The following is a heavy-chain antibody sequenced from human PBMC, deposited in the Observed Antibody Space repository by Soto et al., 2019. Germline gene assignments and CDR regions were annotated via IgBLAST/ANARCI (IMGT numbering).Heavy chain of an antibody. V-gene: IGHV1-58*01. CDR3: AAETYDFWSGYPRTQHYYYYYGMDV. J-gene: IGHJ6*02. CDR1: GFTFTSSA. Sequence: SVKVSCKASGFTFTSSAVQWVRQARGQRLEWKRWIVVGSGNTNYAQKFQEKVTITKDMSTSTAYMELSSLRSEDTAVYYCAAETYDFWSGYPRTQHYYYYYGMDVWGQGTTVTVSS. CDR2: IVVGSGNT. D-gene: IGHD3-3*01.